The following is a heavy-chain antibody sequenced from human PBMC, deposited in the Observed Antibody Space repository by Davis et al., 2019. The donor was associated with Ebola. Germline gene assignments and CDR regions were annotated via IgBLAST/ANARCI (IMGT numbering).Heavy chain of an antibody. J-gene: IGHJ4*02. CDR2: MYYSGST. Sequence: PSETLSLTCTVSGASMTEGINYWSWLRQPPGKGLEWIGPMYYSGSTYYNPSLKSRLTLSVDTSRNQFSLGLTSVTTADTAIYYCARNSSGFGHFDYWGQGILITVSS. D-gene: IGHD6-19*01. V-gene: IGHV4-39*07. CDR1: GASMTEGINY. CDR3: ARNSSGFGHFDY.